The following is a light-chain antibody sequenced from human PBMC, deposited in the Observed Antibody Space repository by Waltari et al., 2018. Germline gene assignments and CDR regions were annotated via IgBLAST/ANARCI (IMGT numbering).Light chain of an antibody. CDR3: QHYVRLPAT. CDR1: QSVSRS. Sequence: IVLTQSPGTLSLSPGARATLSCRASQSVSRSLAWYQQKPGQAPKPLIYGASTRATGIPDRFSGSGSGTDFSLTSSSLEPEDFAIYFCQHYVRLPATFGQGTKVEIK. CDR2: GAS. V-gene: IGKV3-20*01. J-gene: IGKJ1*01.